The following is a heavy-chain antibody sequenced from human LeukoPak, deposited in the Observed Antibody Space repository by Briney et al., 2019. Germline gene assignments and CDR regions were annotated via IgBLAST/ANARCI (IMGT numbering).Heavy chain of an antibody. V-gene: IGHV1-69*04. CDR2: IIPILGIA. CDR1: GGSFSSYA. CDR3: ARDIGNNYYDSSGYYY. Sequence: ASVKVSCKASGGSFSSYAISWVRQAPGQGLEWMGRIIPILGIANYAQKFQGRVTITADKSTSTAYMELSSLRSEDTAVYYCARDIGNNYYDSSGYYYWGQGTLVTVSS. J-gene: IGHJ4*02. D-gene: IGHD3-22*01.